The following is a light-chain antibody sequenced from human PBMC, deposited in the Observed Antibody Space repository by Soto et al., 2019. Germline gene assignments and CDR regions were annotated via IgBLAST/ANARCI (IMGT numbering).Light chain of an antibody. Sequence: DIQMTQSPSSLSASVGDRVTITCRASQGISNYLAWYQQKPGKVPKLLIYAASTLQSGVPSQFSGSGSGTDFTLTISSLQPEDVATYYCQKYNSAPPYTFGQGTKLEIK. V-gene: IGKV1-27*01. CDR1: QGISNY. CDR3: QKYNSAPPYT. J-gene: IGKJ2*01. CDR2: AAS.